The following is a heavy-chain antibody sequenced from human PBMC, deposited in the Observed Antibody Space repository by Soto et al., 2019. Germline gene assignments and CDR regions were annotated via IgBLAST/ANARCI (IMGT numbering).Heavy chain of an antibody. CDR2: IYYSGST. CDR3: ARETMVRGVMDYYYGMDV. CDR1: GGSVSSGSYY. D-gene: IGHD3-10*01. J-gene: IGHJ6*02. V-gene: IGHV4-61*01. Sequence: QVQLQESGPGLVKPSETLSLTCTVSGGSVSSGSYYWSWIRQPPGKGLEWIGYIYYSGSTNYNPSLKRRVTISVDTSKNQFSLKLSSVTAADTAVYYCARETMVRGVMDYYYGMDVWGQGTTVTVSS.